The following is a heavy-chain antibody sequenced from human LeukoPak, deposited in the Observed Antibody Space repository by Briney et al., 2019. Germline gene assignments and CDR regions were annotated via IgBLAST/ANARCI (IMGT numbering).Heavy chain of an antibody. D-gene: IGHD3-3*01. V-gene: IGHV4-59*01. CDR1: GGSISSYY. CDR2: IYYSGST. J-gene: IGHJ4*02. Sequence: PSETLSLTCTVSGGSISSYYWSWIRQPPGKGLEWIGYIYYSGSTNYNPSLKSRVTISVDTSKNQFSLKLSSVTAADTAVYYCARSYVFWGGYQGYYFDYWGQGTLVTVSS. CDR3: ARSYVFWGGYQGYYFDY.